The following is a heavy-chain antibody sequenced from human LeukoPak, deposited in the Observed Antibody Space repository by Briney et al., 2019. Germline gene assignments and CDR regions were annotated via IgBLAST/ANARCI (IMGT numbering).Heavy chain of an antibody. J-gene: IGHJ4*02. V-gene: IGHV4-59*11. CDR1: GGSLSSHY. D-gene: IGHD4-17*01. CDR3: ARSWVDYDGDYGRGWSLVDY. Sequence: PSETLSLTCTVSGGSLSSHYWSWIRQPPGKGLEWVGYIYYSGSTNYNPSLKSRVTMSVDTSKNQFSLKLSSVTAADTAVYYCARSWVDYDGDYGRGWSLVDYWGQGTLVTVSS. CDR2: IYYSGST.